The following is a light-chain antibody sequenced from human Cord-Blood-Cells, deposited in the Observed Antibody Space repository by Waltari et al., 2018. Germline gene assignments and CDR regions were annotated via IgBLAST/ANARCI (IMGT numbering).Light chain of an antibody. Sequence: EIVMTQSPATLSVSPGERATLSSRASQSVSSYLAWYQQKPGQAPRLLIYGASTRATGIPARFSGSGSGTEFTLTISSLQSEDFAVYYCQQYNNWPPVTFGQGTRLEIK. J-gene: IGKJ5*01. CDR3: QQYNNWPPVT. CDR2: GAS. V-gene: IGKV3-15*01. CDR1: QSVSSY.